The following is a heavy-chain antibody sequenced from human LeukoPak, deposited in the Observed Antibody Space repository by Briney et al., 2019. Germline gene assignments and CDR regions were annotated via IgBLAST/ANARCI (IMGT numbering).Heavy chain of an antibody. J-gene: IGHJ3*02. D-gene: IGHD1-26*01. CDR1: GFTVSSNY. CDR2: IYSGGST. CDR3: ARVRSQSAFAFDI. V-gene: IGHV3-53*01. Sequence: GGSLRLSCAASGFTVSSNYMSWVRQAPGKGLEWVSVIYSGGSTYYADSVKGRFTISRDNSKNTLYLQMNGLRAEDTAVYYCARVRSQSAFAFDIWGQGTMVTVSS.